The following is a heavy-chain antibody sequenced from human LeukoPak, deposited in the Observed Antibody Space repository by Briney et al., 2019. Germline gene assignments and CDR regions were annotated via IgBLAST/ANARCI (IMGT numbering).Heavy chain of an antibody. Sequence: GGSLRLSCAASGFTFSSYAMHWVRQAPGKGLEYVSAISSNGGSTYYANSVKGRFTISRDNSKNTLYLQMGSLRAEDMAVYYCARGYGSGSYYIPYYFDYWGQGTLVTVSS. J-gene: IGHJ4*02. V-gene: IGHV3-64*01. CDR1: GFTFSSYA. CDR3: ARGYGSGSYYIPYYFDY. CDR2: ISSNGGST. D-gene: IGHD3-10*01.